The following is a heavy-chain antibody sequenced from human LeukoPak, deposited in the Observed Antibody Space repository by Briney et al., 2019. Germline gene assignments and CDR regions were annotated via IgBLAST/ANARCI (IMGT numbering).Heavy chain of an antibody. CDR3: ARPYDFWSGYRSLHDAFDI. CDR2: VLPYNGNT. CDR1: GYTFNSYG. J-gene: IGHJ3*02. D-gene: IGHD3-3*01. V-gene: IGHV1-18*01. Sequence: ASVKVSCKASGYTFNSYGITWVRQAPGQGLEWVGWVLPYNGNTKYAEKLQARVTMATDTSTSTAYMELRSLRSDDTVVYYCARPYDFWSGYRSLHDAFDIWGQGTMVTVSS.